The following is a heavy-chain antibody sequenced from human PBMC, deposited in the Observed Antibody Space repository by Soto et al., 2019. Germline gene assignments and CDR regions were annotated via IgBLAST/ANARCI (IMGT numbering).Heavy chain of an antibody. CDR1: GLTFSSYW. D-gene: IGHD6-19*01. V-gene: IGHV3-74*01. Sequence: EVQLVESGGGLVQPGGSLRLSCAASGLTFSSYWMHWVRQAPGKGLVWVSRISTDGSVTTYADSVKGRFTISRDNAKNTLYLQMNSLRSEDTGVYYCARAPYSSGWWDFDYWSQGTLVTVSS. J-gene: IGHJ4*02. CDR3: ARAPYSSGWWDFDY. CDR2: ISTDGSVT.